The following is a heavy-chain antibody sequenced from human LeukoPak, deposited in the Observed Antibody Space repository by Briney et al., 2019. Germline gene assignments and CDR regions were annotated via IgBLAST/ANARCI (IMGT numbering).Heavy chain of an antibody. Sequence: GASVKVSCKTSGYTFINYGISWVRQAPGQGLEWMGWISTYNGTTNFAQNLQGRVTMTTDTSTTTAYMELRSLRSDDTAVYYCARDRGDYGSIGSSGPDYWGQGTLVTVPS. CDR1: GYTFINYG. D-gene: IGHD3-22*01. V-gene: IGHV1-18*01. CDR2: ISTYNGTT. J-gene: IGHJ4*02. CDR3: ARDRGDYGSIGSSGPDY.